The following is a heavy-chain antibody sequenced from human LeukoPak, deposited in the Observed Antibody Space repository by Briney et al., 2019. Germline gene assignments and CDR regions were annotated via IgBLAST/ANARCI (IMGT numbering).Heavy chain of an antibody. D-gene: IGHD2-21*02. Sequence: SSETLSLTCTVSGGSISSSSYYWGWIRQPPGKGLEWIGSIYYSGSTYYNPSLKSRVTISVDTSKNQFSLKLSSVTAADTAVYYCARTGGDYPNWYFDLWGRGTLVTVSS. J-gene: IGHJ2*01. CDR2: IYYSGST. CDR1: GGSISSSSYY. V-gene: IGHV4-39*07. CDR3: ARTGGDYPNWYFDL.